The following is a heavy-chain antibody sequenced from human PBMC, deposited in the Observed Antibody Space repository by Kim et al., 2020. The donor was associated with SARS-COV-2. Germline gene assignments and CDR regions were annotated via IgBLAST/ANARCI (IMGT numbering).Heavy chain of an antibody. CDR3: ARQTSSNGPIRTRVLWFGELLYADY. CDR2: IYYSGST. D-gene: IGHD3-10*01. CDR1: GGSISSSSYY. Sequence: SETLSLTCTVSGGSISSSSYYWGWIRQPPGKGLEWIGSIYYSGSTYYNPSLKSRVTISVDTSKNQFSLKLSSVTAADTAAYYCARQTSSNGPIRTRVLWFGELLYADYWGQGTLVTVSS. J-gene: IGHJ4*02. V-gene: IGHV4-39*01.